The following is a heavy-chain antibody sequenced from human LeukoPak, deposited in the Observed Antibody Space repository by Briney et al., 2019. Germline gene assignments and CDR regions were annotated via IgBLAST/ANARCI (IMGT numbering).Heavy chain of an antibody. Sequence: PGGSLRLSCAASGFTFSSYAMSWVRHAPGKGLEWVSAISGSGGSTYYADSVKGRFTISRDNSKNTLYLQMNSLRAEDTAVYYCAKDLDDYDDYPLGAYWGQGTLVTVSS. CDR1: GFTFSSYA. CDR2: ISGSGGST. CDR3: AKDLDDYDDYPLGAY. J-gene: IGHJ4*02. D-gene: IGHD4-17*01. V-gene: IGHV3-23*01.